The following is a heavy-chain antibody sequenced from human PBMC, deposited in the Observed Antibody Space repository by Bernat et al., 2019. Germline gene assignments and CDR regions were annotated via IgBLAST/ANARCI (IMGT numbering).Heavy chain of an antibody. CDR1: GFTFSNFV. Sequence: EVQRLESGGDLVQPGGSLRLSCAASGFTFSNFVMSWVRQAPGKGLEWVSALTGSSGSTYYADSVKGRFTISRDNSRSTLFLQMNSLRAEDKAVYYCEKGSSDSYPYYFDWWGQGTMVTV. V-gene: IGHV3-23*01. D-gene: IGHD3-22*01. CDR2: LTGSSGST. J-gene: IGHJ4*02. CDR3: EKGSSDSYPYYFDW.